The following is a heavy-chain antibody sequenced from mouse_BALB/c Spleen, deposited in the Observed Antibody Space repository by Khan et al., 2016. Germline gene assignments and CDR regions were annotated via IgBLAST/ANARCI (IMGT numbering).Heavy chain of an antibody. J-gene: IGHJ2*01. CDR2: INPSNGRT. CDR3: ARGGPNGDCFDY. V-gene: IGHV1S81*02. CDR1: GYTFTSYW. D-gene: IGHD4-1*01. Sequence: QVQLQQPGAELVKPGASVKLSCKASGYTFTSYWMHWVKQRPGQGLEWIGEINPSNGRTNYDEKFKTKATLTVDKSSSTAYMQLSSLTSEDSAVYYCARGGPNGDCFDYWGQGTTLTVSS.